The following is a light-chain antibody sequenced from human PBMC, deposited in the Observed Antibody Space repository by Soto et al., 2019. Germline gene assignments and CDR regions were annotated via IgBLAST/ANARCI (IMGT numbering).Light chain of an antibody. CDR3: QQYNSYSWT. CDR2: DAS. V-gene: IGKV1-5*01. CDR1: QSISNW. Sequence: DIQMTQSPSTLSASVGDRVTIACRASQSISNWLAWYQQRPGKAPNLLIYDASNLESGVPSRFSGGGSGTEFTLTISSLQPDDFETYYCQQYNSYSWTFGQGTKVDIK. J-gene: IGKJ1*01.